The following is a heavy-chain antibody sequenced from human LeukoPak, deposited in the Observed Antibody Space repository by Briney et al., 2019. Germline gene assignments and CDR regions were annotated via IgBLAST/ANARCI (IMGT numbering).Heavy chain of an antibody. Sequence: PSETLSLTCTVSGGSISSSSYYWGWIRQPPGKGLEWIGSIYYSGSTYYNPSLKSRVTVSVDTSKNQLSLKLSSVTAADTAVYYCARQKKKWELDEYYFDYWGQGTLVTVSS. CDR3: ARQKKKWELDEYYFDY. J-gene: IGHJ4*02. CDR1: GGSISSSSYY. V-gene: IGHV4-39*01. CDR2: IYYSGST. D-gene: IGHD1-26*01.